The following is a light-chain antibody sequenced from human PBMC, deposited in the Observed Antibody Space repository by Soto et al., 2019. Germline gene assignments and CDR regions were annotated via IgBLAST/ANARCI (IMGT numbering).Light chain of an antibody. CDR3: QQYYSILLLT. V-gene: IGKV4-1*01. J-gene: IGKJ4*01. CDR2: WAS. Sequence: DLVMTQSPDSLAVSLGERATINCKSSQSVLYSSNNKNYLAWYQQKPGQPPKLLIYWASTRESGVPDRFRGSGSGTDFTLTISSLQAEDVAVYYCQQYYSILLLTFGGGTKVEIK. CDR1: QSVLYSSNNKNY.